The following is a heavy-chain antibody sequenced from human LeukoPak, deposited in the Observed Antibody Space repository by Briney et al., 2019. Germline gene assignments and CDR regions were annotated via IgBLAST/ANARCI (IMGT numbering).Heavy chain of an antibody. J-gene: IGHJ4*02. CDR3: AKDSSMVRGVIITSFDY. Sequence: GGSLRLSCAASGFTFDDYAMHWVQQAPGKGLEWVSGISWNSGSIGYADSVKGRFTISRDNAKNSLYLQMNSLRAEDTALYYCAKDSSMVRGVIITSFDYWGQGTLVTVSS. CDR2: ISWNSGSI. CDR1: GFTFDDYA. D-gene: IGHD3-10*01. V-gene: IGHV3-9*01.